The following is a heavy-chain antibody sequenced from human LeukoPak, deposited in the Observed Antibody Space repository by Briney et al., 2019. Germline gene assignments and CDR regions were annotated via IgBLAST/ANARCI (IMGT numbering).Heavy chain of an antibody. CDR3: ARHGDYSVYYFDS. J-gene: IGHJ4*02. CDR1: GGSISSSSYY. V-gene: IGHV4-39*01. Sequence: NPSETLSLTCTVSGGSISSSSYYWGWIRQPPGKGLEWIGSIYYSGTTYYNSSLKSRATIREDTSKNQFSLKLSSVTAADTAIYYCARHGDYSVYYFDSWGQGTLVSVSS. D-gene: IGHD3-16*01. CDR2: IYYSGTT.